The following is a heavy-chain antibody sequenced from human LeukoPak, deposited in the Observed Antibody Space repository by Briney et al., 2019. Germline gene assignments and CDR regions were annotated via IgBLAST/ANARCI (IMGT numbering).Heavy chain of an antibody. CDR1: GGSFSGYY. V-gene: IGHV4-34*01. Sequence: SETLSLTCAVYGGSFSGYYWSWIRQPPGKGLEWIGEINHSGSTNYNPSLKSRVTISVDTSKNQFSLKLSSVTGADTAVYYCARGGNCTNGVCWVDPWGQGTLVTVSS. CDR2: INHSGST. D-gene: IGHD2-8*01. J-gene: IGHJ5*02. CDR3: ARGGNCTNGVCWVDP.